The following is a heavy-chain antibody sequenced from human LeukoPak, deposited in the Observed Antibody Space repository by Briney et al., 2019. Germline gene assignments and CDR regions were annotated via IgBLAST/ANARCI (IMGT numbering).Heavy chain of an antibody. Sequence: GGPLRLSCAVSGFTFSSYAMSWVRQAPGKGLEWVSAIDSSGSYTWYDDSVKGRFTISRDNSTNTLYLQMNSLRAEDTAVYYCAKGSAGGRPYYFDYWGQGTLVPVSS. V-gene: IGHV3-23*05. CDR2: IDSSGSYT. J-gene: IGHJ4*02. CDR1: GFTFSSYA. CDR3: AKGSAGGRPYYFDY. D-gene: IGHD6-13*01.